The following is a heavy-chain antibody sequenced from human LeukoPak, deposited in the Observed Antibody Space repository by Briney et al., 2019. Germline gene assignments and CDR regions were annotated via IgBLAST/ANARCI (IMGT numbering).Heavy chain of an antibody. J-gene: IGHJ4*02. CDR1: GFTFSSYR. V-gene: IGHV3-7*01. D-gene: IGHD3-22*01. CDR3: ARDPYYYDSSGYYGEGFDY. Sequence: GGSLRLSCAASGFTFSSYRMSWVRQAPGKGLEWVANIKQDGSEKNYVDSVKGRFTISRDNAKNSLYLQMNSLRAEDTAVYYCARDPYYYDSSGYYGEGFDYWGQGTLVTVSS. CDR2: IKQDGSEK.